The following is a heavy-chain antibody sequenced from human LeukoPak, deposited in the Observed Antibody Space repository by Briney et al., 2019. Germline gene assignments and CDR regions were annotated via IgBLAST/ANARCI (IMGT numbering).Heavy chain of an antibody. J-gene: IGHJ4*02. CDR1: GHTFTSYG. CDR3: ARGHCSSTSCYRGVDY. V-gene: IGHV1-18*01. Sequence: ASVKVSCKASGHTFTSYGISWVRQAPGQGLEWTGWISAYNGNTNYAQKFQGRVTMTTDTSTSTAYMELRSLRSDDTAVYYCARGHCSSTSCYRGVDYWGQGTLVTVSS. D-gene: IGHD2-2*01. CDR2: ISAYNGNT.